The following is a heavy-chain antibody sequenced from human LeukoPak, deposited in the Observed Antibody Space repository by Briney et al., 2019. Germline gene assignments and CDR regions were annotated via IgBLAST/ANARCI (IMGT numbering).Heavy chain of an antibody. Sequence: PGRSLRLSCVASGFTFSNYGMHWVRQAPGKGLEWVAVMSYDGTNKYYTDSVKGRFTISRDNSKNSLYLQMNSLRAEDTAVYYCARVSNAYYYYYMDVWGQGTTVTVSS. CDR2: MSYDGTNK. CDR1: GFTFSNYG. V-gene: IGHV3-30*03. J-gene: IGHJ6*03. CDR3: ARVSNAYYYYYMDV.